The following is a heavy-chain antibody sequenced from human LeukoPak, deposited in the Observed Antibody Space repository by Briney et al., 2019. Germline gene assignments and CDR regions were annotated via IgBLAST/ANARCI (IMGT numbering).Heavy chain of an antibody. CDR3: AKGRYTYTD. Sequence: GGSLRLSCAASGFTFSSYAMSWVRQAPGKGLEWVSVVSGSGGGTSYADSVKGRFTISRDNSKNTLYLQMNGLRDEDTAVYYCAKGRYTYTDWGQGTLVTVSS. D-gene: IGHD5-18*01. CDR2: VSGSGGGT. CDR1: GFTFSSYA. J-gene: IGHJ4*02. V-gene: IGHV3-23*01.